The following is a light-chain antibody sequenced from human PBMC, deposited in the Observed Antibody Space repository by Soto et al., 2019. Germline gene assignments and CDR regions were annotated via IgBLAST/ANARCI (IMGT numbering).Light chain of an antibody. Sequence: DIQMTQSPSSVSASVGDRFTITCRASQDISNYLNWYRQKPGKAPKLLIYAASSLQSGVPSRFSGSGSGTDFTLTISSLQPEDFATYYCQQANSFPLTFGGGTKVDIK. J-gene: IGKJ4*01. CDR2: AAS. V-gene: IGKV1-12*01. CDR1: QDISNY. CDR3: QQANSFPLT.